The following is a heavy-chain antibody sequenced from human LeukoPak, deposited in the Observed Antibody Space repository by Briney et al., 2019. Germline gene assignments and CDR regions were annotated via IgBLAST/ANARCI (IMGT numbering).Heavy chain of an antibody. D-gene: IGHD3-22*01. Sequence: PGGSLRLSCAASGFTFSSYWMHWVRQVPGKGLVWVSRINSDGSSIRYAESVKGRFTISRDNAKNTLYLQMNSLRVDDTAVYYCSRSHYYDSSGNFNYYYGLDVWGQGTRSPSP. CDR1: GFTFSSYW. CDR3: SRSHYYDSSGNFNYYYGLDV. V-gene: IGHV3-74*01. CDR2: INSDGSSI. J-gene: IGHJ6*02.